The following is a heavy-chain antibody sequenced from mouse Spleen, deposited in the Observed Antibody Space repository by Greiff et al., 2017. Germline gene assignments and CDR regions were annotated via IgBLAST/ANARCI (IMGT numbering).Heavy chain of an antibody. CDR2: IDPEDGDT. Sequence: EVQLQQSGAELVRPGASVKLSCTASGFYIKDYYMHWVKQRPEQGLEWIGRIDPEDGDTEYAPKFQGKATMTADKSSNTAYLQLSSLTSEDTAVYYCTTSTVVDFDVWGTGTTVTVSS. CDR1: GFYIKDYY. J-gene: IGHJ1*03. D-gene: IGHD1-1*01. CDR3: TTSTVVDFDV. V-gene: IGHV14-1*01.